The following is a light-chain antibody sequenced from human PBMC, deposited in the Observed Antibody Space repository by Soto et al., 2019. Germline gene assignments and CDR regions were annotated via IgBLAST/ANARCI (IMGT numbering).Light chain of an antibody. CDR3: CSYAGSYTLL. CDR2: DVN. CDR1: SSDVGGHNY. V-gene: IGLV2-11*01. J-gene: IGLJ2*01. Sequence: QSVLTQPRSVSGSPGQSVTISCTGTSSDVGGHNYVSWYQQYPGKAPKFIIYDVNRRPSGVPDRFSGSKSGNTASLTISGLQAEDEADYYCCSYAGSYTLLFGGGTKLTVL.